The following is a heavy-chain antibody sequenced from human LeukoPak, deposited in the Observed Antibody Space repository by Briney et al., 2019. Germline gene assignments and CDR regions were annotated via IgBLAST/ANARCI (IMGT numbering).Heavy chain of an antibody. Sequence: GGSLRLSCAASGFTFSSYSMNWVRQAPGKGLEWVSAISGSGGSTYYADSVKGRFTISRDNSKNTLYLQMNSLRAEDTAVYYCAKDRGRGYYDSSGYAEYYFDYWGQGTLVTVSS. D-gene: IGHD3-22*01. CDR2: ISGSGGST. J-gene: IGHJ4*02. CDR1: GFTFSSYS. V-gene: IGHV3-23*01. CDR3: AKDRGRGYYDSSGYAEYYFDY.